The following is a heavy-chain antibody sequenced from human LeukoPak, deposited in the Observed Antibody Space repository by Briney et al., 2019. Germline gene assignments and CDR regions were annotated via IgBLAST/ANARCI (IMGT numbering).Heavy chain of an antibody. Sequence: GGSLRLSCAASGFTVSSNYMSWVRQAPGKGLEWVSVIYSGGSTYYADSVKGRFTISRDNSKNTLYLQMNSLRAEDTAVYYCAKDQWLGLFDYWGQGTLVTVSS. V-gene: IGHV3-53*01. CDR2: IYSGGST. J-gene: IGHJ4*02. CDR1: GFTVSSNY. CDR3: AKDQWLGLFDY. D-gene: IGHD6-19*01.